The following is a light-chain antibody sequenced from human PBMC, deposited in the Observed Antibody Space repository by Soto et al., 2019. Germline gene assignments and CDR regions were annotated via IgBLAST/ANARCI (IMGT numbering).Light chain of an antibody. CDR2: GAS. V-gene: IGKV3-20*01. Sequence: EIVLVQSPGTLSLSPGERATLSCRASQSVSNNYLAWYQQKPGQAPRLLIYGASSRATGVPDRFSGSGTGTDFSLTITRLEPEGFAVYYCQQYGVSPLMFTFGQGTKVGVK. CDR3: QQYGVSPLMFT. CDR1: QSVSNNY. J-gene: IGKJ2*01.